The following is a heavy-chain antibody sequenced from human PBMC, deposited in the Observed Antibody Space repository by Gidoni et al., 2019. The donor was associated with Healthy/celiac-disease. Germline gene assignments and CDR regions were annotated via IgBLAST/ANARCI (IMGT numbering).Heavy chain of an antibody. V-gene: IGHV3-49*03. Sequence: EVQLVESGGGWVQPGRALRLPCTGSGCTFGDYAMSWFRQAPGKGLEWVGFIRSKAYGGTTEYAASVKGRFTISRDDSKSIAYLQMNSLKTEDTAVYYCTRDRGLKFGELYFYWGQGTLVTVSS. CDR1: GCTFGDYA. J-gene: IGHJ4*02. D-gene: IGHD3-10*01. CDR2: IRSKAYGGTT. CDR3: TRDRGLKFGELYFY.